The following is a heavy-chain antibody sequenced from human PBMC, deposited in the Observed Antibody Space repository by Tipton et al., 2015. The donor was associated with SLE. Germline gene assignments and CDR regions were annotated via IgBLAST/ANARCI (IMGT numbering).Heavy chain of an antibody. CDR3: AREKGDAYPNLVAFDI. Sequence: TLSLTCTVSGGSISTYYWIWIRQPPGKGLEWVGYISNSGSTSYNPSLKSRVTLSADRSRNQFSLKLSSVTAADTAVYYCAREKGDAYPNLVAFDIWGQGTMVTVSS. V-gene: IGHV4-59*01. D-gene: IGHD3-16*01. J-gene: IGHJ3*02. CDR1: GGSISTYY. CDR2: ISNSGST.